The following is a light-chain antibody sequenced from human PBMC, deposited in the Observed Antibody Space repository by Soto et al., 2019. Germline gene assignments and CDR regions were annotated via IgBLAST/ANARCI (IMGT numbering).Light chain of an antibody. Sequence: GDRVSITCRASQSVGNSLAWYQQRPGKAPKLLIFDASTLESGVPSRFSGSGSGTEFTLTISSLQPDDFATYYCQQYNSYSRTFGQGTKVDIK. J-gene: IGKJ1*01. V-gene: IGKV1-5*01. CDR2: DAS. CDR1: QSVGNS. CDR3: QQYNSYSRT.